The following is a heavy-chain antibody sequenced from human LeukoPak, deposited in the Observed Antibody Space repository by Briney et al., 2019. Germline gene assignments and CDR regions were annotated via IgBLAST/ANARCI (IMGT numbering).Heavy chain of an antibody. CDR3: ARGLHYYDSM. Sequence: PSETLSLTCAVYGGSFSGYYWSWIRQPPGKGLEWIGEINHSGSTNYNPSLKSRVTISVDTSKNQFSLKLSSVTAADTAVYYCARGLHYYDSMWGQGTLVTVSS. CDR2: INHSGST. D-gene: IGHD3-22*01. V-gene: IGHV4-34*01. J-gene: IGHJ4*02. CDR1: GGSFSGYY.